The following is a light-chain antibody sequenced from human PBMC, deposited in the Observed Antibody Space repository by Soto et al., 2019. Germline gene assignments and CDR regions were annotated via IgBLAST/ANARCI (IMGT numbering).Light chain of an antibody. J-gene: IGKJ1*01. CDR3: QHYNSYSEA. V-gene: IGKV1-5*03. Sequence: DIQMTHSPSTLSGSVGDRVTITCRASQTIGSWLAWYQQKPGKAPKLLIYKASTLKSGVPSRFSGSGSGTEFTLTISSLQPDDFATYYCQHYNSYSEAFGQGSKVDIX. CDR1: QTIGSW. CDR2: KAS.